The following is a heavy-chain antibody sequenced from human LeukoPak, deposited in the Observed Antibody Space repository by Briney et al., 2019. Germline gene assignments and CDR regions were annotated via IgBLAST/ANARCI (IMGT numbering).Heavy chain of an antibody. CDR2: INPNSGGT. CDR3: ARDRTRTGYSSGWYHDY. J-gene: IGHJ4*02. Sequence: ASVKVSCKASGYTFTGYYMHWVRQAPGQGLEWMGWINPNSGGTNYAQKFQGRVTKTRDTSISTAYMELSRLRSDDTAAYYCARDRTRTGYSSGWYHDYWGQGTLVTVSS. CDR1: GYTFTGYY. D-gene: IGHD6-19*01. V-gene: IGHV1-2*02.